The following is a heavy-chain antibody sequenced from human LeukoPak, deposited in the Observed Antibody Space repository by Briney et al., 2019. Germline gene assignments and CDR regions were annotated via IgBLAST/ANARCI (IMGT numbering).Heavy chain of an antibody. CDR3: ARGDPNGGYSYGPPDY. Sequence: ASVKVSCKTSGYTFTGYDIHWVRQAPGQGLEWMGWINPNSGGTNYAQNFQGRVTVTRDTAISTAYMELSRLRSDDTAVYYCARGDPNGGYSYGPPDYWGQGTLVTVSS. CDR2: INPNSGGT. CDR1: GYTFTGYD. D-gene: IGHD5-18*01. V-gene: IGHV1-2*02. J-gene: IGHJ4*02.